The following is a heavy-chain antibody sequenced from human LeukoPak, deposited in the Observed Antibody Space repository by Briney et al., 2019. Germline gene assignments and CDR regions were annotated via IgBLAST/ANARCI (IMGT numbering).Heavy chain of an antibody. J-gene: IGHJ6*02. V-gene: IGHV1-46*01. D-gene: IGHD3-10*01. CDR1: GYTFTSYY. CDR3: AREGLWFGELLYYYYYYGMDV. CDR2: INPSAGST. Sequence: ASVKVSCKASGYTFTSYYMHWVRQAPGQGLEWMGIINPSAGSTSYAQKFQGRVTVTRDTSTSTVYMELSSLRSEDTAVYYCAREGLWFGELLYYYYYYGMDVWGQGTTVTVSS.